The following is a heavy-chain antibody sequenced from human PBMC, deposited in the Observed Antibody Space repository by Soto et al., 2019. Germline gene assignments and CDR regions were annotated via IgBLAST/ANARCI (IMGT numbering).Heavy chain of an antibody. CDR2: IDPSDSYT. Sequence: PGESLKISCKGSGYSFTSYWISWVRQMPGKGLEWMGRIDPSDSYTNYSPSFQGHVTISADKSISTAYLQWSSLKASDTAMYYCARQCPGYFTNGVCYTCFYYYYYGMDVWGQGTTVTVSS. V-gene: IGHV5-10-1*01. CDR3: ARQCPGYFTNGVCYTCFYYYYYGMDV. D-gene: IGHD2-8*01. CDR1: GYSFTSYW. J-gene: IGHJ6*02.